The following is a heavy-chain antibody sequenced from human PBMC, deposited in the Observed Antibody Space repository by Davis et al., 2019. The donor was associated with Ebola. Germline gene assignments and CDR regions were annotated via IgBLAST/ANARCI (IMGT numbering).Heavy chain of an antibody. CDR2: INPNDGRT. Sequence: ASVPVSCKASAYTFTDYYMHWVRQAPGQGLEWMGMINPNDGRTIYAPKFQGRVTMTRDTSTSTVYMELSSLRSEDTAVYYCAREEIVVVATNPSPYYYYGMDVWGQGTTVTVSS. D-gene: IGHD2-15*01. V-gene: IGHV1-46*03. J-gene: IGHJ6*02. CDR1: AYTFTDYY. CDR3: AREEIVVVATNPSPYYYYGMDV.